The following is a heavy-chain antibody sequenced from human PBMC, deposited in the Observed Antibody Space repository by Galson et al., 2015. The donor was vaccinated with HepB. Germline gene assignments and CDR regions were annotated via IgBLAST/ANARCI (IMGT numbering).Heavy chain of an antibody. Sequence: SLRLSCAASGFTFSNAWMSWVRQAPGKGLEWVGRIKSKTDGGTTDYAAPVKGRFTISRDDSKNTLYLQMNSLKTEDTAVYYCTTGPAVAAYGMDVWGQGTTVTVSS. CDR2: IKSKTDGGTT. V-gene: IGHV3-15*01. CDR1: GFTFSNAW. J-gene: IGHJ6*02. D-gene: IGHD2-15*01. CDR3: TTGPAVAAYGMDV.